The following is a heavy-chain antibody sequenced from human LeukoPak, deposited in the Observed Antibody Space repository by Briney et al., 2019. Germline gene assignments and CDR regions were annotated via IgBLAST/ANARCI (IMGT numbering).Heavy chain of an antibody. J-gene: IGHJ4*02. D-gene: IGHD2-2*01. Sequence: SETLSLTCTVSGGSISSGGYYWSWIRQHPGKGLEWIGYIYYSGSTYYNPSLKSRVTISVDTSKNQFSLKLSSVTAADTAVYYCARADRSSTSCPNDYWGQGTLVTVSS. V-gene: IGHV4-31*03. CDR1: GGSISSGGYY. CDR3: ARADRSSTSCPNDY. CDR2: IYYSGST.